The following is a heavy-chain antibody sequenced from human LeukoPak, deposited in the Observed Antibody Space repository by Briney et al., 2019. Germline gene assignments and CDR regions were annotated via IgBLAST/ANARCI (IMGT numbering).Heavy chain of an antibody. CDR1: GFTFRNYW. J-gene: IGHJ6*02. CDR3: AKDRITMVRGVTYGMDV. D-gene: IGHD3-10*01. V-gene: IGHV3-74*01. Sequence: GGSLRLSCAASGFTFRNYWMHWVRQAPGKGLVWVSRTNIDGSTSTYADSVQGRFSISRDNAKNTLYLQMNSLRAEDTAVYYCAKDRITMVRGVTYGMDVWGQGTTVTVS. CDR2: TNIDGSTS.